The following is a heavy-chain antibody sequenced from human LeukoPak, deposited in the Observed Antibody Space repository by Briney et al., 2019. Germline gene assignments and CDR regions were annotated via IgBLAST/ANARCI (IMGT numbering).Heavy chain of an antibody. V-gene: IGHV3-7*01. CDR3: AKGSCSSTSCYSNYYMDV. J-gene: IGHJ6*03. D-gene: IGHD2-2*02. CDR2: INQDGSEK. Sequence: GGSLRLSCAASGFAFSTYWMSWVRQAPGKGLEWVAKINQDGSEKYYVDSVKGRFTISRDNAKNSLFLQMNSLRAEDTAVYYCAKGSCSSTSCYSNYYMDVWGRGTTVTVSS. CDR1: GFAFSTYW.